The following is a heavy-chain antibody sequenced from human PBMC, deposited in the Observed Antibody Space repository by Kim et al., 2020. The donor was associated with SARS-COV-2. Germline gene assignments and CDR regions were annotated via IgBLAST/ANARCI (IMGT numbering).Heavy chain of an antibody. Sequence: SETLSLTCTASGDSISNGDYYWTWIRQPPGKGLEWIGYIYYSGITYYNPSLKSRVTISIDTSNNQFSLNLSSVTAADTAVYYCARGAGSPSYNKFAYWGQGTLVIVSS. CDR1: GDSISNGDYY. J-gene: IGHJ4*02. CDR3: ARGAGSPSYNKFAY. V-gene: IGHV4-30-4*01. D-gene: IGHD1-1*01. CDR2: IYYSGIT.